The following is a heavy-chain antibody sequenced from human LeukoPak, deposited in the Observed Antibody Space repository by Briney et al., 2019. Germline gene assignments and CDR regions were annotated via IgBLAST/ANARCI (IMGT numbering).Heavy chain of an antibody. CDR3: ARGWQGRTAYYYYMDV. Sequence: SETLSLTCAVYGGSFSGYYWSWIRQPTGKGLEWIGEINHSGSTNYNPSLKSRVTISVDTSKNQFSLKLSSVTAADTAVYYCARGWQGRTAYYYYMDVWGKETTVTVSS. CDR2: INHSGST. V-gene: IGHV4-34*01. J-gene: IGHJ6*03. D-gene: IGHD2-21*02. CDR1: GGSFSGYY.